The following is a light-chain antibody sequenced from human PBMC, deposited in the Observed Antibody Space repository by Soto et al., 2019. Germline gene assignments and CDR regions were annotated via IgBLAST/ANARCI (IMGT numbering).Light chain of an antibody. Sequence: EVVLTQSPGTLSLSPGERATLSCRASQSVSNNYFAWSQQKSGQAPRLLIFGFSDRATGIPDRFSGSGSGTDFTLTISKLEPAEFAVYYCQQYGSTPPYTFGQGTKLDIK. J-gene: IGKJ2*01. V-gene: IGKV3-20*01. CDR2: GFS. CDR1: QSVSNNY. CDR3: QQYGSTPPYT.